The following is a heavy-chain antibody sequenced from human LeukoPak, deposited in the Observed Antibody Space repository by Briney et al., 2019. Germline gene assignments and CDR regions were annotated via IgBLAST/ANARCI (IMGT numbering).Heavy chain of an antibody. CDR1: GYTFTSYY. CDR2: INPSGGST. J-gene: IGHJ4*02. V-gene: IGHV1-46*01. Sequence: ASVKVSCKASGYTFTSYYMHWVRQAPGQGLEWMGIINPSGGSTSYAQKFQGRVTMTRDTSISTAYMELSRLRSDDTAVYYCARVSGQYDYVAGSTVDYWGQGTLVTVSS. CDR3: ARVSGQYDYVAGSTVDY. D-gene: IGHD3-16*01.